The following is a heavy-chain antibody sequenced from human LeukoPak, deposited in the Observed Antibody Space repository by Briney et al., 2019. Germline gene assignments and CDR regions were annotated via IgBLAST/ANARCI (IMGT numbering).Heavy chain of an antibody. CDR2: INPNSGGT. D-gene: IGHD2-15*01. J-gene: IGHJ4*02. CDR1: GCTFTGYY. V-gene: IGHV1-2*02. CDR3: ATPRGPNCSGGSCYGGGFDY. Sequence: ASVKVSCKASGCTFTGYYMHWVRQAPGQGLEWMGWINPNSGGTNYAQKFQGRVTMTRDTSISTAYMELSRLRSDDTAVYYCATPRGPNCSGGSCYGGGFDYWGQGTLVTVSS.